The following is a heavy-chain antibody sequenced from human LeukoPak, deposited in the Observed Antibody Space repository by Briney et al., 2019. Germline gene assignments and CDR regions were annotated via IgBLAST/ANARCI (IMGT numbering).Heavy chain of an antibody. J-gene: IGHJ4*02. CDR2: IYSGGST. Sequence: GGSLRLSCAASGFTVSSNYMSWVRQAPGKGLEWVSVIYSGGSTYYADSVKGRFTISRDNSKNTLYLQMNSLRAEDTAVYYCARGTTIAVAGEDYWGQGTLVTVSS. V-gene: IGHV3-53*01. CDR3: ARGTTIAVAGEDY. D-gene: IGHD6-19*01. CDR1: GFTVSSNY.